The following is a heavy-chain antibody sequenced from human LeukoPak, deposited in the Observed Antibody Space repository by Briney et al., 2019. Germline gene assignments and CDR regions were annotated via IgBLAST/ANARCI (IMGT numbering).Heavy chain of an antibody. J-gene: IGHJ6*02. CDR3: AREGRYSIFSGVGGMDV. V-gene: IGHV1-69*04. CDR2: IIPILGIA. CDR1: GGTFSSYA. D-gene: IGHD6-13*01. Sequence: SVKVSCKASGGTFSSYAISWVRQAPGQGLEWMGRIIPILGIANYAQKFQGRVTITADKSTSTVYMELSSLRSEDTAVYYCAREGRYSIFSGVGGMDVWGQGTTVTVSS.